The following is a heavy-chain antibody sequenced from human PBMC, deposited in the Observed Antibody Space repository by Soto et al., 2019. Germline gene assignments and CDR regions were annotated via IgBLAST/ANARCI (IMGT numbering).Heavy chain of an antibody. V-gene: IGHV5-51*01. D-gene: IGHD4-17*01. J-gene: IGHJ6*02. CDR3: ARATTYGEHTNYYYGMDV. Sequence: GESLTISCKGSGYSFTSYWIGWVRQMPGKGLEWMGIIYPGDSDTRYSPSFQGQVTISADKSISTAYLQWSSLKASDTAMYYCARATTYGEHTNYYYGMDVWGQGTTVTVSS. CDR1: GYSFTSYW. CDR2: IYPGDSDT.